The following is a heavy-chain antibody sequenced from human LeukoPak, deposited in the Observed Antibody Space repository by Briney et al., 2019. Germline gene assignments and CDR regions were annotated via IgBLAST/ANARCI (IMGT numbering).Heavy chain of an antibody. V-gene: IGHV1-24*01. J-gene: IGHJ4*02. CDR1: GYIFTNYD. CDR3: ATSTGYNQDTDY. D-gene: IGHD5-24*01. CDR2: FDPEDGET. Sequence: ASVKVSCTASGYIFTNYDINWVRQATGQGLEWMGGFDPEDGETIYAQKFQGRVTMTEDTSTDTAYMELSSLRSEDTAVYYCATSTGYNQDTDYWGQGTLVTVSS.